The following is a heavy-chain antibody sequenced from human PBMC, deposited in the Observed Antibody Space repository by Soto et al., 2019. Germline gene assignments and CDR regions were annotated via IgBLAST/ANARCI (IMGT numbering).Heavy chain of an antibody. V-gene: IGHV4-38-2*01. CDR2: IYHSGST. CDR1: GYSISSGYY. CDR3: ARGCSGCSNPYYFDY. J-gene: IGHJ4*02. D-gene: IGHD6-19*01. Sequence: SETLSLTCAVSGYSISSGYYWGWIRQPPGKGLEWIGSIYHSGSTYYNPSLKSRVTISVDKSKNQFSLKLSSVTAADTAVYYCARGCSGCSNPYYFDYWGQGTLVTVSS.